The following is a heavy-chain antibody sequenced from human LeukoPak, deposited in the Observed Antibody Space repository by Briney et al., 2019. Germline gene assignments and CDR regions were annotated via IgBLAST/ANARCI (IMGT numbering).Heavy chain of an antibody. V-gene: IGHV4-59*11. D-gene: IGHD2-2*01. CDR3: ASVTGYQLLLT. J-gene: IGHJ5*02. CDR2: VTNSGTT. Sequence: SETLSLTCNVSGESTSSHYWSWTRQSPGKGLEWIGYVTNSGTTKFNPSLKSRVTISRDTSKNQISLRLSSVTAADTAVYYCASVTGYQLLLTWGQGTLVTVSS. CDR1: GESTSSHY.